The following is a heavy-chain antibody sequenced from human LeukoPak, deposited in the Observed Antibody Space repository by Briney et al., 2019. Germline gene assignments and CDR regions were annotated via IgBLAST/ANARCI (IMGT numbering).Heavy chain of an antibody. CDR1: GGSISSFY. CDR3: ARDWITGTGDAFDI. CDR2: IYYSGNT. V-gene: IGHV4-59*01. D-gene: IGHD1-7*01. Sequence: PSETLSLTCTVSGGSISSFYWSWLRQPPGKGLEWLGYIYYSGNTNYSPSLKSRVTMSVGTSKNQFSLKLSSVTAADTAVYYCARDWITGTGDAFDIWGQGTMVTVSS. J-gene: IGHJ3*02.